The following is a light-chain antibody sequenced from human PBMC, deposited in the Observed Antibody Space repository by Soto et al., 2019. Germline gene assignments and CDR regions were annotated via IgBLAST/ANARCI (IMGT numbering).Light chain of an antibody. CDR2: DAS. V-gene: IGKV1-5*01. J-gene: IGKJ2*01. CDR3: QPYTSYNT. CDR1: HSISSW. Sequence: DIQMTQSPSTLSASVGDRVTITCRASHSISSWLAWYQQKPGKAPKLLIYDASSLESGIPSRCSGSGSGTEFTLTLSSLQPDDFATYYCQPYTSYNTLGQVNKLEIK.